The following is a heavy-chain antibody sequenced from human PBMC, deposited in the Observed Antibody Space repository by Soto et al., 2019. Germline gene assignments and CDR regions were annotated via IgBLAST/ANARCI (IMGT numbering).Heavy chain of an antibody. V-gene: IGHV3-30*18. D-gene: IGHD3-10*01. CDR2: ISYDGSNK. J-gene: IGHJ6*02. CDR3: AKAKFGDYYYYGMDV. Sequence: GGSLRLSCAASGFTFSSYGMHWVRQAPGKGLEWVAVISYDGSNKYYADSVKGRFTISRDNSKNTLYLQMNSLRAEDTAVYYCAKAKFGDYYYYGMDVWGQGTTVTVSS. CDR1: GFTFSSYG.